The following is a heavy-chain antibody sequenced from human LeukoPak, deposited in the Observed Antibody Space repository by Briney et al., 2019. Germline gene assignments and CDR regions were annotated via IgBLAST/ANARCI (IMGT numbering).Heavy chain of an antibody. CDR3: ARANFWSGYYNY. D-gene: IGHD3-3*01. CDR1: GGSFSGYY. CDR2: INHSGST. Sequence: SETLSLTCAVYGGSFSGYYWSWIRQPPGKGLEWIGEINHSGSTNYNPSLKSRVTISVDTSKNQFSLKLSSVTAADTAVYYCARANFWSGYYNYWGQGTLVTVSS. V-gene: IGHV4-34*01. J-gene: IGHJ4*02.